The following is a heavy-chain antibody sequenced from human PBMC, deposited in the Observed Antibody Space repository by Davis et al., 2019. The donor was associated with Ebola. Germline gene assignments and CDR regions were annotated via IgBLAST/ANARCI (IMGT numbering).Heavy chain of an antibody. D-gene: IGHD3-10*01. V-gene: IGHV3-66*01. Sequence: GESLKISCETSAFTVSNNHMTWVRQAPGKGLEWVSIIYSGGSTDYAYSVKGRFPVSRDTSKNTLYLQMNSLRTEDTAVYYCARDLWLRGVSMDVWGQGTTVTVSS. CDR1: AFTVSNNH. J-gene: IGHJ6*02. CDR2: IYSGGST. CDR3: ARDLWLRGVSMDV.